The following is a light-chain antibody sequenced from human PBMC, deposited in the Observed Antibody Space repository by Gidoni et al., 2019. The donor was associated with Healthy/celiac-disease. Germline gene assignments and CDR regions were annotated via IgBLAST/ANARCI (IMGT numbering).Light chain of an antibody. CDR1: SSNIGAGYD. J-gene: IGLJ3*02. V-gene: IGLV1-40*01. CDR2: GNS. Sequence: QSVLTHPPSVSGAPGQRVTISCTGSSSNIGAGYDVHWYQQLPGTAPKRLIYGNSNRPSGVPDRFSGSKSGTSASLAITGLQAEDEADYYCQSYDSSLSGWVFGGGTKLTVL. CDR3: QSYDSSLSGWV.